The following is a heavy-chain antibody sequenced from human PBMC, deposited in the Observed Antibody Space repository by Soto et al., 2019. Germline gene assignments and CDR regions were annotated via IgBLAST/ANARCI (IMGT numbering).Heavy chain of an antibody. CDR1: GGSISSYY. J-gene: IGHJ4*02. Sequence: SETLSLTCTVSGGSISSYYWSWIRQPPGKGLEWIGYIYYSGSTNYNPSLKSRVTISVDTSKNQFSLKLSSVTAADTAVYYCASGREATDFDYWGPGTLVTVSS. V-gene: IGHV4-59*01. D-gene: IGHD1-1*01. CDR3: ASGREATDFDY. CDR2: IYYSGST.